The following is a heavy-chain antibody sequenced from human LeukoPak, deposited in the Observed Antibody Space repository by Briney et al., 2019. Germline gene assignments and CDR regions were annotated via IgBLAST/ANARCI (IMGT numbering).Heavy chain of an antibody. D-gene: IGHD2-15*01. CDR3: AKVYCSGGSCGDNWFDP. J-gene: IGHJ5*02. Sequence: GGSLRLSCAASGFTFSSYWMSWVRQAPGKGLEWVANIKQDGSEKYYVDSVKGRFTISRDNSKNTLYLQMNSLRAEDTAVYYCAKVYCSGGSCGDNWFDPWGQGTLVTVSS. CDR1: GFTFSSYW. CDR2: IKQDGSEK. V-gene: IGHV3-7*01.